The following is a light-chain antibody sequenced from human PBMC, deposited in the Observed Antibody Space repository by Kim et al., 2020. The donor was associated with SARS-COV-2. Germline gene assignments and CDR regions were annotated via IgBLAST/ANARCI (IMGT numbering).Light chain of an antibody. CDR2: DAS. V-gene: IGKV3-11*01. J-gene: IGKJ5*01. CDR3: QQRSNWPA. Sequence: SMSPGERPTLSYRASQSVSSYLAWYQQKPGQAPRLLIYDASNRATGIPARFSGSGSGTDFTLTISSLEPEDFAVYYCQQRSNWPAFGQGTRLEIK. CDR1: QSVSSY.